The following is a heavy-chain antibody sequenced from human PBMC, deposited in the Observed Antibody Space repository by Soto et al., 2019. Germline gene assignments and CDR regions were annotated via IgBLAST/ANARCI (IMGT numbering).Heavy chain of an antibody. CDR2: TYYRSKWYN. V-gene: IGHV6-1*01. D-gene: IGHD5-18*01. CDR3: ARLGGYSYGRSYYFDY. J-gene: IGHJ4*02. Sequence: QSQTLSLTCAISGDSVSSNSAAWNWIRQSPSRGLEWLGRTYYRSKWYNDYAVSVKSRITINPDTSKNQFSLQLNSVTPEDTAVYYCARLGGYSYGRSYYFDYWGQGTLVTVSS. CDR1: GDSVSSNSAA.